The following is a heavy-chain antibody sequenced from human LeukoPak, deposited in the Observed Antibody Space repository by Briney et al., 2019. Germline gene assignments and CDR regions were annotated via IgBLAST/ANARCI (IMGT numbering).Heavy chain of an antibody. J-gene: IGHJ4*02. D-gene: IGHD1-26*01. V-gene: IGHV3-48*02. CDR1: GFTFRSYS. CDR2: ISSSSSTI. CDR3: ARDRANSGSYYWDY. Sequence: GGSLRLSCAASGFTFRSYSMNWVREAPGKGLEWVSYISSSSSTIYYADSVKGRFTISRDNAKNSLYLQMNSLRDEDTAVYYCARDRANSGSYYWDYWGQGTLVTVSS.